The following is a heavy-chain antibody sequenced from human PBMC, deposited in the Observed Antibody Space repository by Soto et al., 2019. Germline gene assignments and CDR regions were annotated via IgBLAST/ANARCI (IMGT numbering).Heavy chain of an antibody. V-gene: IGHV1-69*13. CDR1: GGTFSSYA. CDR3: ASYNYYGLGNSNYYGMDV. CDR2: IIPIFGTA. D-gene: IGHD3-10*01. Sequence: ASVKVSCKASGGTFSSYAISWVRQAPGQGLEWMGGIIPIFGTANYAQKFQGRVTTTADESTSTAYMELSSLRSEDTAVYYCASYNYYGLGNSNYYGMDVWGQGTTVTVSS. J-gene: IGHJ6*02.